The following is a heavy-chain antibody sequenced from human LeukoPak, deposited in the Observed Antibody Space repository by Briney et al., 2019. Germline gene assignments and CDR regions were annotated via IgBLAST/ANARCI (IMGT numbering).Heavy chain of an antibody. D-gene: IGHD4-11*01. V-gene: IGHV3-30*18. CDR1: GSTFSSYG. J-gene: IGHJ6*02. CDR3: AKDWSVIYYYCYYGMDV. CDR2: ISYDGSNK. Sequence: PGGSLRLSCAASGSTFSSYGMHWVRQAPGKGLEWVAVISYDGSNKYYADSVKGRFTISRDNSKNTLYLQMNSLRAEDTAVYYCAKDWSVIYYYCYYGMDVWGQGTTVTVSS.